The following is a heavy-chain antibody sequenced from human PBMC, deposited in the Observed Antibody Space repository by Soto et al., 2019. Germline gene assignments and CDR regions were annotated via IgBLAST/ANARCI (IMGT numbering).Heavy chain of an antibody. CDR2: IYYSGST. V-gene: IGHV4-39*01. D-gene: IGHD4-17*01. CDR1: GGSITSTGSY. J-gene: IGHJ4*02. Sequence: PSETLSLTCTVSGGSITSTGSYWGWIRQPPGKGLEWIGSIYYSGSTFDNPSLKNRVTISVDTSKKQFSLKVSLVTAADTAVYYCARHFMTTVTDYYFDYWGQGTLVTVSS. CDR3: ARHFMTTVTDYYFDY.